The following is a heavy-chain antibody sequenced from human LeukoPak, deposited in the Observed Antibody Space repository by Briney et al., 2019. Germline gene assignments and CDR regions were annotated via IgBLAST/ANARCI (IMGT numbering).Heavy chain of an antibody. V-gene: IGHV1-18*01. D-gene: IGHD2-21*02. Sequence: ASVKVSSKTSGYTFISYGISWVRQAHAPGLEWMRWLRGYKGNTNYQQNLQGRVTMTTDTSTSTAYMELRSLRSDDTAVYYCARGLGVVTAQSEQPKPRYFDLWGRGTQVTVSS. CDR3: ARGLGVVTAQSEQPKPRYFDL. J-gene: IGHJ2*01. CDR2: LRGYKGNT. CDR1: GYTFISYG.